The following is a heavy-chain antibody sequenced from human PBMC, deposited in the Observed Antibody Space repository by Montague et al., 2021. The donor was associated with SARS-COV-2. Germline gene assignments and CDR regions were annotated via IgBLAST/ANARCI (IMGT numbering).Heavy chain of an antibody. J-gene: IGHJ6*03. V-gene: IGHV4-34*01. CDR2: IHHGGST. D-gene: IGHD3-10*01. Sequence: SETLSLTCAVHGGSFSTYSWNWIRQPPGKGLEWIGEIHHGGSTNYNPSLKSRVTISADTSKNQFSLKLTSVAAADTAVYYCARLGDGVVPSPILGVGPYYSYKLVDVGGKGTTVTVS. CDR3: ARLGDGVVPSPILGVGPYYSYKLVDV. CDR1: GGSFSTYS.